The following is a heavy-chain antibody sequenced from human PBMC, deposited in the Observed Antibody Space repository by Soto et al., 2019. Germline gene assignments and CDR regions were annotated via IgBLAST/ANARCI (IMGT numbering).Heavy chain of an antibody. CDR1: GFTFSNYA. D-gene: IGHD6-6*01. CDR3: AQRTAARYFNY. CDR2: ISSSGGST. V-gene: IGHV3-23*01. J-gene: IGHJ4*02. Sequence: EVQLLESGGGLKQPGGSLRLSCAASGFTFSNYAMNWVRQAPGKGLEWVSAISSSGGSTYYADSVRGRFTISRDNSKNTLYLQMNSLKAEDTAVYYCAQRTAARYFNYWGQGTLVTVSS.